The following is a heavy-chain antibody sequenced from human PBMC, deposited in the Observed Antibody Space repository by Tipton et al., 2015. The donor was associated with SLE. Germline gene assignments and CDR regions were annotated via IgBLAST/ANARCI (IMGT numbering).Heavy chain of an antibody. V-gene: IGHV3-30-3*01. D-gene: IGHD2-2*01. CDR1: GFTFSSYA. CDR2: ISYDGSNK. Sequence: SLRLSCAASGFTFSSYAMHWVRQAPGKGLEWVAVISYDGSNKYYADSVKGRFTISRDNSKNTLYLQMNSLRAEDTAVYYCARDQVVPAAARNYYYMDVWGKGTTVTVSS. CDR3: ARDQVVPAAARNYYYMDV. J-gene: IGHJ6*03.